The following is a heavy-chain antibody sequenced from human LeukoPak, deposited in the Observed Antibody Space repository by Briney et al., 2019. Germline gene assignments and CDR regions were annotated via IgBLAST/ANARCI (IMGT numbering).Heavy chain of an antibody. CDR3: ARDIVGATTAHFDY. V-gene: IGHV1-69*04. Sequence: SVRVSCKASGGTFSSYAISWVRQAPGQGLEWMGRIIPILGIANYAQKFQGRVTIAADKSTSTAYMELSSLRSEDTAVYYCARDIVGATTAHFDYWGQGTLVTVSS. D-gene: IGHD1-26*01. J-gene: IGHJ4*02. CDR1: GGTFSSYA. CDR2: IIPILGIA.